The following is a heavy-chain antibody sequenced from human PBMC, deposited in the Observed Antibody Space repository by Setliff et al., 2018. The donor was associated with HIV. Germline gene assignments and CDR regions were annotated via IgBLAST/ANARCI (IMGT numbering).Heavy chain of an antibody. J-gene: IGHJ4*02. CDR3: ARRYYDSSGYYYPIDY. CDR1: GGSISSTGYF. V-gene: IGHV4-39*01. CDR2: IYYSGST. Sequence: SETLSLTCTVSGGSISSTGYFWGWIRQPPGKGLEWIGSIYYSGSTYYNPSLKIRVTISVDTSENQFSLKLSSVTAADTAVYYCARRYYDSSGYYYPIDYWGQGTLVTVSS. D-gene: IGHD3-22*01.